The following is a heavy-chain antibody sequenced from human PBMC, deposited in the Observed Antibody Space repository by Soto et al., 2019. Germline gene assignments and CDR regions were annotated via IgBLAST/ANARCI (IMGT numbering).Heavy chain of an antibody. CDR2: IIPIFGTA. V-gene: IGHV1-69*13. CDR1: GGTFSSYA. CDR3: ARDLATNWFDP. Sequence: TSVKVSCNASGGTFSSYAISWVRQAPGQGLEWMGGIIPIFGTANYAQKFQGRVTITADESTSTAYMELSSLRSEDTAVYYCARDLATNWFDPWGQGTLVTVSS. J-gene: IGHJ5*02.